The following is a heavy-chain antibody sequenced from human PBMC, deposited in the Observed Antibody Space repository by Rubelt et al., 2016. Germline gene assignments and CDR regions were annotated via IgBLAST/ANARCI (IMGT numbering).Heavy chain of an antibody. D-gene: IGHD2-2*01. V-gene: IGHV3-33*08. CDR1: GFTFSRYA. J-gene: IGHJ2*01. CDR3: ARGLGHQRDWYFDL. CDR2: IWYDGSKT. Sequence: SRGGLVQPGGSLRVSCAASGFTFSRYAMNWVRQAPGKGLEWVAVIWYDGSKTYYTDSVKGRFTISRDDSMNTLYLQMNNLGAEDTALYHCARGLGHQRDWYFDLWGRGTLVTVSS.